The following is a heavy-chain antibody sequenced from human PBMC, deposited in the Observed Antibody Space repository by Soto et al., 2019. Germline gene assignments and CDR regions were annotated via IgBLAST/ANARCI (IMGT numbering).Heavy chain of an antibody. J-gene: IGHJ5*02. CDR1: GFTFSSYA. Sequence: RLSCAASGFTFSSYAMSWVRQAPGKGLEWVSAISGSGGSTYYADSVKGRFTISRDNSKNTLYLQMNSLRAEDTAVYYCAKGRITIFGVVTRNWFDPWGQGTLVTVSS. V-gene: IGHV3-23*01. D-gene: IGHD3-3*01. CDR3: AKGRITIFGVVTRNWFDP. CDR2: ISGSGGST.